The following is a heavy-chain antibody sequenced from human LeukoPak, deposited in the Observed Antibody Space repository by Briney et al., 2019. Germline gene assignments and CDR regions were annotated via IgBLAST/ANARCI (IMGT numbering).Heavy chain of an antibody. CDR3: ARGMYLAYGMDV. J-gene: IGHJ6*02. CDR1: GFTLSSYS. D-gene: IGHD2-8*01. Sequence: PGGSLRLSCAASGFTLSSYSMTWVRQAPGKGLEWVSSISSSSTYIYQADSVKGRFTISRDNAKNSLFLQMNSLRADDTAVYYCARGMYLAYGMDVWGQGTTVTVSS. CDR2: ISSSSTYI. V-gene: IGHV3-21*01.